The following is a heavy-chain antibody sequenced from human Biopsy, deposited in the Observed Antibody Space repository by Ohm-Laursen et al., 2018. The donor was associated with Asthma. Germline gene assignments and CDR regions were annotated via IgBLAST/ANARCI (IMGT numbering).Heavy chain of an antibody. V-gene: IGHV1-69*13. CDR3: ARKAGSCISRTCYSLDF. D-gene: IGHD2-2*01. J-gene: IGHJ4*02. Sequence: VKISCKSLGGTFNTYVIGWVRQAPGQGLEWMGGINSVFGSTTYPQKFQDRVTITADDSTSTVYMELSSLRSEDTAVYYCARKAGSCISRTCYSLDFWGQGTLVTVSS. CDR1: GGTFNTYV. CDR2: INSVFGST.